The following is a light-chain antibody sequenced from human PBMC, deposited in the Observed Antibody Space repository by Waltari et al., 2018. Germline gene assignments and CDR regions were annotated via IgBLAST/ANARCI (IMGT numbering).Light chain of an antibody. CDR3: AAWDDSLNGWV. CDR1: IPNLGTNT. V-gene: IGLV1-44*01. Sequence: QSVLTQPPSASGTPGQRVTIPCSGSIPNLGTNTVTGYQQLPGPAPNLLIYSNNHRPSGVPDRFSGSKSGTSASLAISGLQSEDEADYYCAAWDDSLNGWVFGGGTKLTVL. CDR2: SNN. J-gene: IGLJ3*02.